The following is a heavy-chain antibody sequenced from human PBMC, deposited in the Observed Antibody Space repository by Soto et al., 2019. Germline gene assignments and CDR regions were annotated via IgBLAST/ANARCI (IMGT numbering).Heavy chain of an antibody. V-gene: IGHV3-21*01. CDR1: GFTFSSYS. CDR3: ARDDTSSSWYYYYYMDV. Sequence: GGSLRLSCTASGFTFSSYSMNWVRQAPGKGLEWVSSISSSSSYIYYADSVKGRFTISRDNAKNSLYLQMNSLRAEDTAVYYCARDDTSSSWYYYYYMDVWGKGTTVTVSS. CDR2: ISSSSSYI. J-gene: IGHJ6*03. D-gene: IGHD6-13*01.